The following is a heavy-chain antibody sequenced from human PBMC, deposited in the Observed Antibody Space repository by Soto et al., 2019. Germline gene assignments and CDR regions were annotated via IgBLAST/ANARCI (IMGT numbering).Heavy chain of an antibody. V-gene: IGHV6-1*01. CDR2: TYYRSKWSS. D-gene: IGHD7-27*01. J-gene: IGHJ5*01. Sequence: SQTLSLTCAISGDSVSSKSAAWHWIRQSPSRGLEWLGRTYYRSKWSSNYAVSVKSRITINPDTSKNQFSLQLRSVTPDDTAMYYRARTGDYLADSWGQGTLVTVSS. CDR3: ARTGDYLADS. CDR1: GDSVSSKSAA.